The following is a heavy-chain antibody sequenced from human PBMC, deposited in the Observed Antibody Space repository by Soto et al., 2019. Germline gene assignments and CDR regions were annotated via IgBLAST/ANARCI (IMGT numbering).Heavy chain of an antibody. V-gene: IGHV3-9*01. CDR1: GFTFDDYA. Sequence: EVQLVESGGGLVQPGRSLRLSCAASGFTFDDYAMHWVRQAPGKGLEWVSGISWNSGSIGYADSVKGRFPISRDNAKNSLYLQMNSLRAEDTALYYCAKDGRRSQYQLLLNWYFDLWGRGTLVTVSS. CDR2: ISWNSGSI. D-gene: IGHD2-2*01. CDR3: AKDGRRSQYQLLLNWYFDL. J-gene: IGHJ2*01.